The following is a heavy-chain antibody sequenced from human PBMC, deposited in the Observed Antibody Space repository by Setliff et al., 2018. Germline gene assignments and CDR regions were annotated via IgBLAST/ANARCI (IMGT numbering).Heavy chain of an antibody. V-gene: IGHV1-46*01. Sequence: ASVKVSCKASGNTLTNSFLHWVRHAPGQGLEWMAVINPNDGGSAFAQKFQGRLTMTRATSTGTVYMELSSLRSEDTAVYYCASSDITGTKRYDYWGQGTLVTVSS. D-gene: IGHD1-20*01. J-gene: IGHJ4*02. CDR3: ASSDITGTKRYDY. CDR2: INPNDGGS. CDR1: GNTLTNSF.